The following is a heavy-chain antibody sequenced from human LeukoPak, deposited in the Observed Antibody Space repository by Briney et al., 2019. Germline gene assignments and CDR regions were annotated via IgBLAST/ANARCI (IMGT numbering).Heavy chain of an antibody. CDR2: INPNSGGT. J-gene: IGHJ6*02. CDR3: ARVQYSSGWYLGGYYYGMDV. D-gene: IGHD6-19*01. Sequence: ASVKVSCKASGCTFTGYYMHWVRQAPGQGLEWMGWINPNSGGTNYAQKFQGRVTMTRDTSISTAYMELSRLRSDDTAVYYCARVQYSSGWYLGGYYYGMDVWGQGTTVTVSS. CDR1: GCTFTGYY. V-gene: IGHV1-2*02.